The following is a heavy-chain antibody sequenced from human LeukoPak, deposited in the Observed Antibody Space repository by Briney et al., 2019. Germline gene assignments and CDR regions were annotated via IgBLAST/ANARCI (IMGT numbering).Heavy chain of an antibody. CDR2: TYYRSKWYN. CDR3: ARENGVKTQGITIFGVVISGEGASYMDV. CDR1: GDSVSSNSAA. D-gene: IGHD3-3*01. V-gene: IGHV6-1*01. Sequence: QTLSLTCAISGDSVSSNSAAWNWIRQSPSRGLEWLGRTYYRSKWYNDYAVSVKSRITINPDTSKNQFSLQLNSVTPEDTAVYYCARENGVKTQGITIFGVVISGEGASYMDVWGKGTTVTVSS. J-gene: IGHJ6*03.